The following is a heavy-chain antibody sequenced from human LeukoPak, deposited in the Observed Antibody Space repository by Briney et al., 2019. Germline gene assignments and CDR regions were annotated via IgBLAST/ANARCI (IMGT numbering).Heavy chain of an antibody. CDR2: IIPIFGTA. J-gene: IGHJ6*02. D-gene: IGHD2-2*01. CDR3: AREIRDCSSTSCYNYYGMDV. Sequence: GASVKVSCKASGGTFSSYAISWVRQAPGQGLEWMGGIIPIFGTANYAQKFQGRVTITADESTSTAYMELSSLRSEDTAVYYCAREIRDCSSTSCYNYYGMDVWGQGTTVTVSS. V-gene: IGHV1-69*13. CDR1: GGTFSSYA.